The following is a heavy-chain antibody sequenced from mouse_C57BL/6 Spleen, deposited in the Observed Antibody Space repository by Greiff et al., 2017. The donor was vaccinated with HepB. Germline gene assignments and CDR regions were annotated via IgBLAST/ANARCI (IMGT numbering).Heavy chain of an antibody. CDR1: GFTFSSYA. J-gene: IGHJ2*01. D-gene: IGHD2-3*01. CDR3: ARGGIYDGYYLDY. CDR2: ISDGGSYT. Sequence: EVKVEESGGGLVKPGGSLKLSCAASGFTFSSYAMSWVRQTPEKRLEWVATISDGGSYTYYPDNVKGRFTISRDNAKNNLYLQMSHLKSEDTAMYYCARGGIYDGYYLDYWGQGTTLTVSS. V-gene: IGHV5-4*03.